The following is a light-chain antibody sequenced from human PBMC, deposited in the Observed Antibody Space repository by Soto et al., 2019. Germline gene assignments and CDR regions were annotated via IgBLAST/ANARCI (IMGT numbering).Light chain of an antibody. Sequence: DIQMTQSPSSLSASVGDRVTITCRASQDIGKDLGWYQQRPGKAPKRLIYAASSLHSGVPSRFSGSRSGTEFILTISSLQPEDFATYYCIQHNNYPRAFGQGTKVEIK. V-gene: IGKV1-17*01. CDR3: IQHNNYPRA. CDR2: AAS. CDR1: QDIGKD. J-gene: IGKJ1*01.